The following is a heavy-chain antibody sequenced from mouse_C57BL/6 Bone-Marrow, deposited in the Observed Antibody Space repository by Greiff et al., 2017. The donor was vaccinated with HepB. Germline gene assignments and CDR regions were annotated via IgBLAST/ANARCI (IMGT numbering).Heavy chain of an antibody. Sequence: VQLQQPGAELVKPGASVKLSCKASGYTFTSYWMHWVKQRPGQGLEWIGMIHPNSGSTNYNEKFKSKATLTVDKSSSTAYMQLSRLTSEDSAVYYCARDGYYYFDYWGQGTTLTVSS. J-gene: IGHJ2*01. CDR2: IHPNSGST. CDR1: GYTFTSYW. D-gene: IGHD2-3*01. CDR3: ARDGYYYFDY. V-gene: IGHV1-64*01.